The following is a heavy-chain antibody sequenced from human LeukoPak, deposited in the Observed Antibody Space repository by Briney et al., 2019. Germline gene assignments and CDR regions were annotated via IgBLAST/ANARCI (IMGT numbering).Heavy chain of an antibody. CDR1: GVTFSGYS. CDR3: ARPPPQYYDILTGYNYFDY. Sequence: GGSLRLSCAASGVTFSGYSMNWVRQAPGKGLEWVSYISSSSSTIYYADSVKGRFTISRDNSKNTLYLQMNSLRAEDTAVYYCARPPPQYYDILTGYNYFDYWGQGTLVTVSS. J-gene: IGHJ4*02. D-gene: IGHD3-9*01. V-gene: IGHV3-48*01. CDR2: ISSSSSTI.